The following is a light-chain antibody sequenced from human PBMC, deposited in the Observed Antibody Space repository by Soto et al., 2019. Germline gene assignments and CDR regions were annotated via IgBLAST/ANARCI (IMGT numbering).Light chain of an antibody. V-gene: IGKV1-5*01. CDR1: QDIINY. CDR3: QQYNSYSA. J-gene: IGKJ1*01. CDR2: DAS. Sequence: DIQMTQSPSSLSASVGDRVTITCQASQDIINYLNWYQQKPGKAPKLLIYDASSLESGVPSRFSGSGCGTEFTLTISSLQPDDFATYYCQQYNSYSAFGQGTKVDIK.